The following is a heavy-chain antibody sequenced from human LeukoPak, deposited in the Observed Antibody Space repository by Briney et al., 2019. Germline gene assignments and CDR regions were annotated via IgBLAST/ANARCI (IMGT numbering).Heavy chain of an antibody. CDR2: IVPIFGTT. V-gene: IGHV1-69*01. CDR3: ARSLGADSSGYYPYGYFDY. J-gene: IGHJ4*02. Sequence: SVKVSCKASGGTFSSYAISWVRQAPGQGLEWMGGIVPIFGTTNYAQKFQGRVTITADESTSTAYMELSSLRSEDTAVYYCARSLGADSSGYYPYGYFDYWGQGTLVTVPS. D-gene: IGHD3-22*01. CDR1: GGTFSSYA.